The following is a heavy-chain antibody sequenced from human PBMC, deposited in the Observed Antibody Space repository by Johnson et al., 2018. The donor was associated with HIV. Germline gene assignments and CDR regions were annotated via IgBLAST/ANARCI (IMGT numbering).Heavy chain of an antibody. V-gene: IGHV3-7*01. CDR1: GFTFSSYW. D-gene: IGHD2-2*01. CDR3: ARDVVPAANAFDI. CDR2: IKQDGSEK. Sequence: VQLVESGGGLVQPGGSLRLSCAASGFTFSSYWMSWVRQAPGKGLEWVANIKQDGSEKYSVDSVKGRFTISRDNAKNSLYLQMNSLRAEDTAVYYCARDVVPAANAFDIWGQGIMVIVSS. J-gene: IGHJ3*02.